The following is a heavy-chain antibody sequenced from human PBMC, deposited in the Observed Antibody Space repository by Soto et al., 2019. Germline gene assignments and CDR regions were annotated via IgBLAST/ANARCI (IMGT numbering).Heavy chain of an antibody. D-gene: IGHD5-18*01. CDR1: GGSISSSNW. CDR3: ASYTAMDPYYFDY. CDR2: IYHSGST. V-gene: IGHV4-4*02. Sequence: QVQLQESGPGLVKPSGTLSLTCAVSGGSISSSNWWSWVRQPPGKGLEWIGEIYHSGSTNYNPSLNSRVPISVDKSKNQFSLKLSSVTAVDTAVYYGASYTAMDPYYFDYWGQGTLVTVSS. J-gene: IGHJ4*02.